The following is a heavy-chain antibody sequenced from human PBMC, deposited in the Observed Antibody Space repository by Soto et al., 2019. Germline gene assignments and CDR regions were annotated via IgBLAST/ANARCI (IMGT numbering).Heavy chain of an antibody. D-gene: IGHD2-15*01. CDR2: VYRNGLT. V-gene: IGHV4-4*02. CDR3: ERHAALPGDADRFVY. J-gene: IGHJ4*02. Sequence: SETLSLTCDVSGDSIGSNVWWSWVRQPPGKGLEWIGEVYRNGLTDYNPSLRGRATMSADMSKNQFYLRVTSVTDADTAIYYCERHAALPGDADRFVYWGQGAPVPVYS. CDR1: GDSIGSNVW.